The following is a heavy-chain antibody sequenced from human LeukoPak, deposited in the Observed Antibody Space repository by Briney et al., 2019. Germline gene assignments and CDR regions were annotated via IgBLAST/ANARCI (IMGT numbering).Heavy chain of an antibody. V-gene: IGHV3-30*18. CDR3: AKDQWDIVVVPAAMEGGTLDY. J-gene: IGHJ4*02. D-gene: IGHD2-2*01. Sequence: GGSLRLSCAASGFTFSSYGMHWVRQAPGKGLEWVAVISYDGSNKYYADSVKGRFTISRDNSKNTLYLQMNSLRAEDTAVYYCAKDQWDIVVVPAAMEGGTLDYRGQGTLVTVSS. CDR1: GFTFSSYG. CDR2: ISYDGSNK.